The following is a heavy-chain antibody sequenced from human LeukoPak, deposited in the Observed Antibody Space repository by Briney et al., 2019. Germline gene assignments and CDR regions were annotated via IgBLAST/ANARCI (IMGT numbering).Heavy chain of an antibody. CDR3: AKDRATQYSLDY. Sequence: RGGSLRLSCAASGFTFSSNAMHWVRQAPGKGLEWVAFISYDGSNKYYADSVKGRFTISRDNSKNTLSLQMNSLRAEDTAVYYCAKDRATQYSLDYWGQGTLVTVSS. CDR2: ISYDGSNK. V-gene: IGHV3-30*18. D-gene: IGHD2/OR15-2a*01. J-gene: IGHJ4*02. CDR1: GFTFSSNA.